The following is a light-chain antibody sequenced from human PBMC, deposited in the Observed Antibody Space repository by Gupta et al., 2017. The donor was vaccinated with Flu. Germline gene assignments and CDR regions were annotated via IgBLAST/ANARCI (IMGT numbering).Light chain of an antibody. CDR2: RNN. J-gene: IGLJ1*01. V-gene: IGLV1-47*01. CDR3: AAWDDSLSGLYV. Sequence: ISCSGSSSNIGSNYVYWYQQLPGTAPKLLIYRNNQRPSGVPDRFSGSKSGTSASLAISGLRSEDEADYYCAAWDDSLSGLYVFGTGTKVTVL. CDR1: SSNIGSNY.